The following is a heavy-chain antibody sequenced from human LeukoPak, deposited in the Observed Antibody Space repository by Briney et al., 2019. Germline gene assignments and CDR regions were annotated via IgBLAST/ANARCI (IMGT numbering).Heavy chain of an antibody. J-gene: IGHJ4*02. D-gene: IGHD2-21*02. Sequence: GGSLRLSCGAYGFTFRSHWMHWVRQPPGKGLVWVSRISSDGSSTSYADSVKGRFTISRDNAKDTLYLQMNSLRAEDTAVYYCARDLGGVTDYWGQGTLVTVSS. CDR2: ISSDGSST. CDR3: ARDLGGVTDY. V-gene: IGHV3-74*01. CDR1: GFTFRSHW.